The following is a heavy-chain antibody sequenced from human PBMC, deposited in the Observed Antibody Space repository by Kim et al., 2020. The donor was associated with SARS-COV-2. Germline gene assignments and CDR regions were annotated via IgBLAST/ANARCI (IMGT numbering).Heavy chain of an antibody. Sequence: DGSNKYYADSVKGRFTISRDNSKNTLYLQMNSLRAEDTAVYYCARDQEAYWGQGTLVTVSS. V-gene: IGHV3-33*01. J-gene: IGHJ4*02. CDR3: ARDQEAY. CDR2: DGSNK.